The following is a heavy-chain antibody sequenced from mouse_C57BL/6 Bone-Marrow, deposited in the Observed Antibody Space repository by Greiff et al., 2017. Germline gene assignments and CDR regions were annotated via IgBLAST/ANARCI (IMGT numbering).Heavy chain of an antibody. J-gene: IGHJ4*01. V-gene: IGHV5-6*02. Sequence: DVHLVESGGDLVKPGGSLKLSCAASGFTFSSYGMSWVRQTPDKRLEWVATISSGGSYTYYPDSVKGRFTISRDNAKNTLYLQMSSLKSEDTAMYYCARREVTTHYYAMDYWGQGTSVTVSS. CDR1: GFTFSSYG. D-gene: IGHD2-2*01. CDR3: ARREVTTHYYAMDY. CDR2: ISSGGSYT.